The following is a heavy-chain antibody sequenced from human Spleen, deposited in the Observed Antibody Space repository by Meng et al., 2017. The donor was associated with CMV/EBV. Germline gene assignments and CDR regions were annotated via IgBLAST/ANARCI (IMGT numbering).Heavy chain of an antibody. CDR1: QFTFSTYS. V-gene: IGHV3-21*01. CDR2: ISSSSSYI. Sequence: GGSLRLSCAVSQFTFSTYSMNWVRQAPGEGLEWVSSISSSSSYISYADSVKGRFTISRDNARNSLYLQMNNLRLEDTAVYYCARDPALLWFGESSYGMDVWGQGTTVTVSS. D-gene: IGHD3-10*01. J-gene: IGHJ6*02. CDR3: ARDPALLWFGESSYGMDV.